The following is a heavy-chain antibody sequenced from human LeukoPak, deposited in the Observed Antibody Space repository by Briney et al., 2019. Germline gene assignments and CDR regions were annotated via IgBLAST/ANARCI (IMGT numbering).Heavy chain of an antibody. Sequence: SVKVSCKASGGTFSSYAISWVRQAPGQGLEWMGRIIPVFGIANYAQKFQGRVTITADKSTSTAYMELSSLRSEDTAVYYCARTPPDSSGYYYLFDYWGQGTLVTVSS. J-gene: IGHJ4*02. V-gene: IGHV1-69*04. CDR1: GGTFSSYA. CDR3: ARTPPDSSGYYYLFDY. D-gene: IGHD3-22*01. CDR2: IIPVFGIA.